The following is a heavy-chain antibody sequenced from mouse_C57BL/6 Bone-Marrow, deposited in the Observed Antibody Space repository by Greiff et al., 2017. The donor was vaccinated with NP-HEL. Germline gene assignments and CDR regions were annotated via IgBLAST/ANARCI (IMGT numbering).Heavy chain of an antibody. J-gene: IGHJ3*01. CDR3: ARPLRRKFAY. CDR2: ISSGGSYT. V-gene: IGHV5-6*01. CDR1: GFTFSSYG. Sequence: EVKLMESGGDLVKPGGSLKLSCAASGFTFSSYGMSWVRQTPDKRLEWVATISSGGSYTYYPDSVKGRFTISRDNAKNTLYLQMSSLKSEDTAMYYCARPLRRKFAYWGQGTLVTVSA. D-gene: IGHD1-2*01.